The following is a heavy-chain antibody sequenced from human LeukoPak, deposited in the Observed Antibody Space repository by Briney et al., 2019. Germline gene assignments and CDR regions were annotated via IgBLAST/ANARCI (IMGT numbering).Heavy chain of an antibody. V-gene: IGHV3-30-3*02. CDR3: AKKGGSSGRYDYLDY. CDR1: GFTFSSYG. Sequence: PGGSLRLSCAASGFTFSSYGMHWVRQAPGKGLEWVAVISSDENTKFYADSVKGRFTVYRDNSKKTVWLQMNSLRAEDTAVYCCAKKGGSSGRYDYLDYWGQGTLVTVSS. CDR2: ISSDENTK. D-gene: IGHD6-19*01. J-gene: IGHJ4*02.